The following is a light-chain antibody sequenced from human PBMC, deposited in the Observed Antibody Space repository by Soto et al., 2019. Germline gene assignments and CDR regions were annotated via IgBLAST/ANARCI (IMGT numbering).Light chain of an antibody. Sequence: DIQMTQSPSSLSASVGDRVTITCRASQSISGWLAWYQQKPGKAPKLLIYDASSLAGGVPSRFSGSGSGTEFTLTISSLQPDDFATYSCQHYCSFMYTFGQGTKLEIK. V-gene: IGKV1-5*01. J-gene: IGKJ2*01. CDR1: QSISGW. CDR2: DAS. CDR3: QHYCSFMYT.